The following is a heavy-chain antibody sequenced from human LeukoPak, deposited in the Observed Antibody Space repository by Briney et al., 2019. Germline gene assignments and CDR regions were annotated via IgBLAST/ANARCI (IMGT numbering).Heavy chain of an antibody. CDR2: IVVSSGNT. D-gene: IGHD3-9*01. CDR3: AASNFDYFPDY. J-gene: IGHJ4*02. V-gene: IGHV1-58*02. CDR1: GFTFTSSA. Sequence: TSVKVSFKASGFTFTSSAMQWVRQPRGPRLEWIGWIVVSSGNTNYAQKVQEKVTITRDMSTITAYLDLRSLRSEDTGVCYCAASNFDYFPDYWGRGTLVTVSS.